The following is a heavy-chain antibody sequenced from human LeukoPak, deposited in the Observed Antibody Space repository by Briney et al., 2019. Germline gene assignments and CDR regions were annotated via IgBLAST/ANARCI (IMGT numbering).Heavy chain of an antibody. CDR3: ARESYP. CDR2: IKQDGSEK. V-gene: IGHV3-7*03. D-gene: IGHD3-10*01. Sequence: AXGKGLEWVANIKQDGSEKYYVDSVKGRFTISRDNAKNSLYLQMNSLRAEDTAVYYCARESYPWGQGTLVTVSS. J-gene: IGHJ5*02.